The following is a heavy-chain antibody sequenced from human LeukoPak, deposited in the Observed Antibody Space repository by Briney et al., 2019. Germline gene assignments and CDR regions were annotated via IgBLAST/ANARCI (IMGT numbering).Heavy chain of an antibody. CDR2: IIPIFGTA. J-gene: IGHJ4*02. CDR3: AGSSSSGWITHFDY. Sequence: SVKVSCKASGGTFSSYAISWVRQAPGQGLEWMGGIIPIFGTANYAQKFQGRVTITADESTSTAYMKLSSLRSEDTAVYYCAGSSSSGWITHFDYWGQGTLVTVSS. V-gene: IGHV1-69*13. D-gene: IGHD6-19*01. CDR1: GGTFSSYA.